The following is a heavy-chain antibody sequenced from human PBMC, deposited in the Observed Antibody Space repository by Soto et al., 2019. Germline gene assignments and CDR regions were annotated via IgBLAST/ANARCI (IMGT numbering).Heavy chain of an antibody. V-gene: IGHV4-59*08. CDR1: GGSISSYY. Sequence: QVQLQESGPGLVKPSETLSLTCTVSGGSISSYYWSWIRQPPGKGLEWIGYIYYSGSTNYNPSLKSRVTILVDTSKTQFPLKLSSVTAADTAVYYCARSYCSSTSCYAWWFDPWGQGTLVTVSS. J-gene: IGHJ5*02. D-gene: IGHD2-2*01. CDR2: IYYSGST. CDR3: ARSYCSSTSCYAWWFDP.